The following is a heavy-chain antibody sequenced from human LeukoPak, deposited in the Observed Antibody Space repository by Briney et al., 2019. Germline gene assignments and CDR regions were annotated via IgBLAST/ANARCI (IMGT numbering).Heavy chain of an antibody. CDR3: ARASVEYCGGDCYYYP. CDR1: GFTFSSYS. Sequence: GGSLRLSCAASGFTFSSYSMNWVRQAPGKGLEWVSSISSSSSYIYYADSVKGRFTISRDNAKNSLYLQMNSLRAEDTAVYYRARASVEYCGGDCYYYPWGQGTLVTVSS. V-gene: IGHV3-21*01. CDR2: ISSSSSYI. J-gene: IGHJ5*02. D-gene: IGHD2-21*02.